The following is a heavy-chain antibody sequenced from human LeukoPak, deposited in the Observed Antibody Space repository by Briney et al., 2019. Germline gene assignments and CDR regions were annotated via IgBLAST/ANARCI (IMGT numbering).Heavy chain of an antibody. J-gene: IGHJ6*03. Sequence: GGSLSLSCAASGFIFSSFGMHWVRQAPRKGLEWVAFIQDDESNKFYADSVKGRFTISRDNSKNTLFLQMNSLRPEDTALYYCAKQMVERPHYYYMDVWGKGTTVTVSS. CDR3: AKQMVERPHYYYMDV. D-gene: IGHD2-15*01. V-gene: IGHV3-30*02. CDR1: GFIFSSFG. CDR2: IQDDESNK.